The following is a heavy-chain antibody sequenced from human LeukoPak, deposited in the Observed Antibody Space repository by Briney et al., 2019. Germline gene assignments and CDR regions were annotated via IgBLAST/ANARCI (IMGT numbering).Heavy chain of an antibody. V-gene: IGHV3-21*01. Sequence: GGSLRLSCAASGFKFSSYSMKWVRQAPGKGLEWVSFISSSSSYIYNADSLKGRFTISRDNAKNSLYLQMNSLRAEDTAVYYCARGTMFPYYFDYWGQGTLVTVSS. CDR1: GFKFSSYS. J-gene: IGHJ4*02. D-gene: IGHD3-10*02. CDR3: ARGTMFPYYFDY. CDR2: ISSSSSYI.